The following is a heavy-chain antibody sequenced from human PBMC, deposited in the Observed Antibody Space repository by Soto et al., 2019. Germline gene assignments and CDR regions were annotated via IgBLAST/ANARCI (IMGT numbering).Heavy chain of an antibody. V-gene: IGHV3-23*01. Sequence: EVQLLESGGGVVQPGGSLRLSCAASGFTFSAYAMSWVRQAPGKGLQWVSGVGGSDTDKHYADSVRGGFTVSRDNSKNPLYLQMTSLRADDTAVYYCAKDATAVNGVWDPFDMWGQGTEVTVPS. CDR3: AKDATAVNGVWDPFDM. D-gene: IGHD2-8*01. CDR1: GFTFSAYA. CDR2: VGGSDTDK. J-gene: IGHJ3*02.